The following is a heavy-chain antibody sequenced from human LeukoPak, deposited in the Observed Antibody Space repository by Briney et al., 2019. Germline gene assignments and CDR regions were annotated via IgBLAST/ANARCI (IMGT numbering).Heavy chain of an antibody. J-gene: IGHJ5*02. D-gene: IGHD3-3*01. V-gene: IGHV4-30-4*02. CDR3: ASYLQPFGVVNNRLFYGNWFDP. Sequence: NSSETLSLTCTVSGGSISSGDYYWSWIRQPPGKGLEWIGYIYYSGSTYYNPSLKSRVTISVDTSKNQFSLKLSSVTAADTAVYYCASYLQPFGVVNNRLFYGNWFDPWGQGTLVTVSS. CDR2: IYYSGST. CDR1: GGSISSGDYY.